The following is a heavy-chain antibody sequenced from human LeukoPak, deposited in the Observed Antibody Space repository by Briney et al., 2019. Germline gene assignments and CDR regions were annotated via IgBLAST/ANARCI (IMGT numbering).Heavy chain of an antibody. Sequence: ASVKVSCKASGYTFTGYYMHWVRQAPGQGLEWMGWINPNSGGTNYAQKFQGRVTMTRDTSTSTVYMELSSLRSEDTAVYYCARAVGANYYDSSGYFDYWGQGTLVTVSS. CDR2: INPNSGGT. J-gene: IGHJ4*02. CDR1: GYTFTGYY. D-gene: IGHD3-22*01. CDR3: ARAVGANYYDSSGYFDY. V-gene: IGHV1-2*02.